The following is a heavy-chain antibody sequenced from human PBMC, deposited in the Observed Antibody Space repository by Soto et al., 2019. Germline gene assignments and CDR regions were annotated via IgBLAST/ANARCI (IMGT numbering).Heavy chain of an antibody. V-gene: IGHV3-30-3*01. CDR3: ARARRHFVVSDAFDI. Sequence: QVQLVECGGGVVQPGRSLRLSCAASGFTFSSYAMHWVRQAPGKGLEWVAVISYDGSNKYYADSVKGRFTISRDNSKNTLYLQMNSLRAEDTAVYYCARARRHFVVSDAFDIWGQGTMVTVSS. CDR2: ISYDGSNK. CDR1: GFTFSSYA. J-gene: IGHJ3*02. D-gene: IGHD2-21*01.